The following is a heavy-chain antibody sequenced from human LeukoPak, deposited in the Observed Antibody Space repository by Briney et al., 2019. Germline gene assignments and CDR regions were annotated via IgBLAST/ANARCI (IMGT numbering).Heavy chain of an antibody. Sequence: ASETLSLTCAVYGGSFSGYYWSWIRQPPGKGLEWIGEINHSGSTNYNPSLKNRVTISVDTSKSQFSLKLSSVTAADTAVYYCARDLIGGYSGYEYYFDYWGQGTLVTVSS. J-gene: IGHJ4*02. CDR1: GGSFSGYY. CDR3: ARDLIGGYSGYEYYFDY. CDR2: INHSGST. D-gene: IGHD5-12*01. V-gene: IGHV4-34*01.